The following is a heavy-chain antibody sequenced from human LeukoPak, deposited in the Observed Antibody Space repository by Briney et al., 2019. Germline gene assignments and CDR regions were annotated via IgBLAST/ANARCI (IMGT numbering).Heavy chain of an antibody. CDR1: GFTFSRYA. CDR2: ISGSGGST. Sequence: PGGSLRLSCAASGFTFSRYAMTWVRQAPGKGLEWVSGISGSGGSTYYAHSVKGRFTISRDNSKNTLYLQLNSLRAEDTAVYYCAKGRGSSETYYFDYWGQGTLVAVSS. CDR3: AKGRGSSETYYFDY. J-gene: IGHJ4*02. D-gene: IGHD6-6*01. V-gene: IGHV3-23*01.